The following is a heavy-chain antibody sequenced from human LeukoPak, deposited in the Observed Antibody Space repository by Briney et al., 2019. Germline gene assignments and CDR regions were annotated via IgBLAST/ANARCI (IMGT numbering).Heavy chain of an antibody. CDR2: ISSSSSTI. Sequence: GSLRLSCAASGFTFSRYSMNWVRQAPGKGLEWVSYISSSSSTIYYADSVKGRFTISRDNAKNSLYLQMNSLRAEDTAVYYCASFMSPHDAFDIWGQGTMVTVSS. V-gene: IGHV3-48*04. J-gene: IGHJ3*02. CDR1: GFTFSRYS. CDR3: ASFMSPHDAFDI.